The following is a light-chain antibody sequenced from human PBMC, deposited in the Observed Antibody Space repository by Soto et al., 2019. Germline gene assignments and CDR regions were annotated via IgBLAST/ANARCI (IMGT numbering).Light chain of an antibody. CDR2: GNS. J-gene: IGLJ1*01. CDR3: QSYDSSLSGDV. V-gene: IGLV1-40*01. CDR1: SSNIGAGYD. Sequence: QPVLTQPPSVSGAPGQRVTISCTGSSSNIGAGYDVHWYQQLPGTAPKLLIYGNSNRPSGVPDRFSGSKSGTSASLPITGLQSEDETDYYYQSYDSSLSGDVFGTGTKLTVL.